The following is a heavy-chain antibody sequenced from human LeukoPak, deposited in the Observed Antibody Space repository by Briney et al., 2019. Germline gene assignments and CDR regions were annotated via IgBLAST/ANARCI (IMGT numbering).Heavy chain of an antibody. V-gene: IGHV4-59*01. CDR3: ARVLYCGGDCYYNWYFDL. CDR2: IYYSGST. CDR1: GGSISSYY. D-gene: IGHD2-21*02. J-gene: IGHJ2*01. Sequence: SETLSLTCTVSGGSISSYYWSWIRQPPGKGLEWIGYIYYSGSTNYNPSLKSRVTISVDTSKNQFSLKLSSVTAADTAVYYCARVLYCGGDCYYNWYFDLWGRGTLVTVSS.